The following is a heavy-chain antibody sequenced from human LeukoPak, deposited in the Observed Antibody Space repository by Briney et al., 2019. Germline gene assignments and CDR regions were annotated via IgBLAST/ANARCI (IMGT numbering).Heavy chain of an antibody. J-gene: IGHJ3*02. CDR3: ARLITGTTTAFDI. D-gene: IGHD1-7*01. CDR1: GGSISGYY. V-gene: IGHV4-4*07. Sequence: SETLSLTCSVSGGSISGYYWTWIRQPAGKGLEWIGRVYTSGSTHYNPSLKTRLTMSVDTSKNQFSLKLSSVAAADTAVYYCARLITGTTTAFDIWGQGTVVTVSS. CDR2: VYTSGST.